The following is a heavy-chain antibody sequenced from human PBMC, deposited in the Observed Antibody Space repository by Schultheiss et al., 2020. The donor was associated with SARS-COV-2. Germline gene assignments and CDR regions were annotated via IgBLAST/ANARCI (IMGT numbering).Heavy chain of an antibody. J-gene: IGHJ3*02. D-gene: IGHD7-27*01. V-gene: IGHV3-48*04. Sequence: GGSLRLSCAASGFIFSSYSMNWVRQAPGKGLEWVSYISSSSSTIYYADSVKGRFTISRDNAKNSLYLQMKSLRAEDTAVYYCAGVRALGAFDIWGQGTMVTVSS. CDR2: ISSSSSTI. CDR3: AGVRALGAFDI. CDR1: GFIFSSYS.